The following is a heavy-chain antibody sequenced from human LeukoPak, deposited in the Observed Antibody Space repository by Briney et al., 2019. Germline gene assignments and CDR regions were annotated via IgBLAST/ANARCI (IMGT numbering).Heavy chain of an antibody. CDR2: IIPIFGTA. V-gene: IGHV1-69*06. Sequence: SVKVSCKASGGTFSSYAISWVRQAPGQGLEWMGGIIPIFGTANYAQKFQGRVTITADKSTSTAYMELSSLRSDDTAVYYCATSNYVAAALGYFDYWGQGTLVTVSS. CDR3: ATSNYVAAALGYFDY. J-gene: IGHJ4*02. D-gene: IGHD6-13*01. CDR1: GGTFSSYA.